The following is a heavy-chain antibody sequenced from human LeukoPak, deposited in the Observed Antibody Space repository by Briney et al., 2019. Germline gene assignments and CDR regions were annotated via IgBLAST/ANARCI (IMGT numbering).Heavy chain of an antibody. D-gene: IGHD2-2*02. CDR2: ISAGDGNT. CDR3: AKGIYCTSTNCYTPSDH. CDR1: GFSFSNYA. Sequence: GGSLRLSCAASGFSFSNYAMSWVRQAPGKGLEWVSPISAGDGNTYYADSVQGRFTFSRDNSRNTLYLQMNSLRAEDTAIYYCAKGIYCTSTNCYTPSDHWGQGTLVTVSS. V-gene: IGHV3-23*01. J-gene: IGHJ4*02.